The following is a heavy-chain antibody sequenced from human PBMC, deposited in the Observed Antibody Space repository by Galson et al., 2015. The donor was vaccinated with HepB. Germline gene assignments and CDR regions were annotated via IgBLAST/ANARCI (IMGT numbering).Heavy chain of an antibody. CDR1: GFTSSSYA. J-gene: IGHJ5*02. V-gene: IGHV3-23*01. Sequence: SLRLSCAASGFTSSSYAMSWVRQAPGKGLEWVSAISGSGGSTYYADSVKGRFTISRDNSKNTLYLQMNSLRAEDTAVYYCAKRDSSGYRKGFDPWGQGTLVTVSS. CDR3: AKRDSSGYRKGFDP. D-gene: IGHD3-22*01. CDR2: ISGSGGST.